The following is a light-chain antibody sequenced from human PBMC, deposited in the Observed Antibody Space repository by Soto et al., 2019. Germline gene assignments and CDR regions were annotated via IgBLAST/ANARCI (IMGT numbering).Light chain of an antibody. CDR1: QCISNY. J-gene: IGKJ1*01. V-gene: IGKV1-27*01. Sequence: IQMTQSPSSLSASVGDRVTITCRASQCISNYLAWYQQKPGKVPRLLIYAASTLQSGVPSRFSGSGAGTDFTLTISSLQPEDVATYYCQKYNSAPPWTFGQGTKVDIK. CDR3: QKYNSAPPWT. CDR2: AAS.